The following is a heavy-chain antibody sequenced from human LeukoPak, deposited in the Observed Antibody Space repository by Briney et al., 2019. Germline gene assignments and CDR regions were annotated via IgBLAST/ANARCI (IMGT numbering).Heavy chain of an antibody. CDR1: GGSISSSSYY. J-gene: IGHJ4*02. V-gene: IGHV4-39*01. CDR2: IYYSGST. Sequence: PSETLSLACTVSGGSISSSSYYWGWIRQPPGKGLEWIGSIYYSGSTYYNPSLKSRVTISVDTSKNQFSLKLSSVTAADTAVYYCARHENYDSGGYWGDYWGQGTLVTVSS. D-gene: IGHD3-22*01. CDR3: ARHENYDSGGYWGDY.